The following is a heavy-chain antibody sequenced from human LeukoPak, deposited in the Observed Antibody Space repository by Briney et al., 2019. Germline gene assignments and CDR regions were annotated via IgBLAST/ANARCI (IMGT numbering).Heavy chain of an antibody. J-gene: IGHJ5*02. D-gene: IGHD6-19*01. V-gene: IGHV1-69*10. Sequence: SVKVSCKASGGTFSSYAISWVRQAPGQGLEGMGGIILIFGIANYAQKFQGRVTITADKSTSTAYMELSSLRSEDTAVYYCARVSSGYDPPALGGSSGWYRGWFDPWGQGTLVTVSS. CDR1: GGTFSSYA. CDR3: ARVSSGYDPPALGGSSGWYRGWFDP. CDR2: IILIFGIA.